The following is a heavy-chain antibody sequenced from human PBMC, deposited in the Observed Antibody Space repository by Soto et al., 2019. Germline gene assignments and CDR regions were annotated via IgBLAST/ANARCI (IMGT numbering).Heavy chain of an antibody. D-gene: IGHD6-25*01. J-gene: IGHJ4*02. CDR3: ARRKERSGPYYLDL. CDR1: GYTFTGYY. V-gene: IGHV1-8*02. Sequence: ASVKVSCKASGYTFTGYYMHWVRQAPGQGLEWMGWINPNNGNAGFAQKFRGRINMTRNTSISTAYLELSSLRSDDSAVYFCARRKERSGPYYLDLWGQGTQVTVS. CDR2: INPNNGNA.